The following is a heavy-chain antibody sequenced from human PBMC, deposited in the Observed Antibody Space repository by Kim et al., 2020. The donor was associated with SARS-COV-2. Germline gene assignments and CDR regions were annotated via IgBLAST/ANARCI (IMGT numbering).Heavy chain of an antibody. CDR1: GVSISGNY. V-gene: IGHV4-59*13. CDR2: IYDTGSS. D-gene: IGHD3-22*01. Sequence: SETLSLNCSVSGVSISGNYWSWIRQPPGRGLEWIGYIYDTGSSKYNPSLKRRVTISADTSRSQFSLKLGSVTAADTAVYYCARGDYDSSGYYVFDSWGQG. J-gene: IGHJ4*02. CDR3: ARGDYDSSGYYVFDS.